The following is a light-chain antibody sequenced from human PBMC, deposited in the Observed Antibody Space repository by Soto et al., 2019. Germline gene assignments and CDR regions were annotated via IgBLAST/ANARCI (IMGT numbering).Light chain of an antibody. CDR3: QLYGNSPPHT. V-gene: IGKV3-20*01. J-gene: IGKJ5*01. CDR1: QCVSNRY. CDR2: GAS. Sequence: EMMMRQSPATRSVSPGERATLSCSASQCVSNRYLAWYQQKPGQAPRLLIYGASSRATGIPDRFSGSGSGTDFTLTINRLEPEDFAVYYCQLYGNSPPHTFCQGPRLEI.